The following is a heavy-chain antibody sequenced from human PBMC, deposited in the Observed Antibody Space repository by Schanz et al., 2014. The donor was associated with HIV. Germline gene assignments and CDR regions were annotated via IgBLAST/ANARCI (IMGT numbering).Heavy chain of an antibody. Sequence: SVKGRFTISRDNAKNSLFLQMNSLRDEDTAVYYCAISEWVDQKWGQGTLVTVSS. V-gene: IGHV3-11*06. CDR3: AISEWVDQK. D-gene: IGHD6-19*01. J-gene: IGHJ4*02.